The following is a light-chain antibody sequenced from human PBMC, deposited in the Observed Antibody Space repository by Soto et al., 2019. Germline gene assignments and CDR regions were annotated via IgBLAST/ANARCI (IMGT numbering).Light chain of an antibody. CDR3: CSYAGSSTYV. CDR1: SSDVGSYNL. Sequence: QSVLTQPASVSGSPGQSITISCTGTSSDVGSYNLVSWYQQHPGKAPKLMSYDGSKRPSGVSNRCSGSKSGNTASLTISGLQAEDEADYYCCSYAGSSTYVFGTGTKVTVL. V-gene: IGLV2-23*01. J-gene: IGLJ1*01. CDR2: DGS.